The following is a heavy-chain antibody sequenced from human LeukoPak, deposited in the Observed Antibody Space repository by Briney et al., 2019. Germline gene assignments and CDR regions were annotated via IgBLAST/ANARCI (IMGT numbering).Heavy chain of an antibody. Sequence: GASVKVSCKASGGTFSSYAISWVRQAPGQGLEWMGGIIPIFGTANYAQKFQGRVTITADESTSTAYMELSSLRSEDTAVYYCARDRRYNWSYGYYYYYMDVWGKGTTVTVSS. CDR2: IIPIFGTA. V-gene: IGHV1-69*13. J-gene: IGHJ6*03. D-gene: IGHD1-7*01. CDR1: GGTFSSYA. CDR3: ARDRRYNWSYGYYYYYMDV.